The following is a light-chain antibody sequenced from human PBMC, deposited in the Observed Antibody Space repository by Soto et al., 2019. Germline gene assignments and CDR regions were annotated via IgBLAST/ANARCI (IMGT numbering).Light chain of an antibody. J-gene: IGKJ2*01. CDR1: QTILNSPNNRNC. V-gene: IGKV4-1*01. CDR3: QQYYSIPYT. Sequence: DIVMTQSPDSLAVSLVESATINCKSSQTILNSPNNRNCLTWYQQKPGQPPRLLIYWASDREPGVPDRFSGSGSGTDFTLTISSLQAEDVAVYYCQQYYSIPYTCGQGTRLELK. CDR2: WAS.